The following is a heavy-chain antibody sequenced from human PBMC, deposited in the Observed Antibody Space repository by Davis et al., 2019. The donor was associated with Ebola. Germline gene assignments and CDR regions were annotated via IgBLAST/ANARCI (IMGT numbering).Heavy chain of an antibody. V-gene: IGHV4-59*01. CDR3: ARVDYDFWSGYYSGHWFDP. Sequence: SESLSLTCTVSGGSISSYYWSWIRQPPGKGLEWIGYIYYSGSTNYNPSLKSRVTISVDTSKNQFSLKLSSVTAADTAVYYCARVDYDFWSGYYSGHWFDPWGQGTLVTVSS. D-gene: IGHD3-3*01. J-gene: IGHJ5*02. CDR2: IYYSGST. CDR1: GGSISSYY.